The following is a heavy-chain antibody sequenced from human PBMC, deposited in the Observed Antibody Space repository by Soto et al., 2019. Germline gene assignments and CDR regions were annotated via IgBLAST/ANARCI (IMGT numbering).Heavy chain of an antibody. CDR2: VYYRGRS. V-gene: IGHV4-39*01. Sequence: SETTSLTCTVSGGSVSNSKYYWGWIRQSPEKGLEWIGSVYYRGRSYSKSSVKSRVTISVDTSKNQFSLNLNSVTASDTAVYFCVSQRTSVLTQAYFDYWGPGALVTVSS. D-gene: IGHD2-8*01. CDR3: VSQRTSVLTQAYFDY. J-gene: IGHJ4*02. CDR1: GGSVSNSKYY.